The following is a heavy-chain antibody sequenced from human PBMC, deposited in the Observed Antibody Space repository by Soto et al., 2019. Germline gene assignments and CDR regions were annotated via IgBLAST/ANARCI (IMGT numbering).Heavy chain of an antibody. D-gene: IGHD1-26*01. Sequence: GSLRLSCAASGFTFSSYWMHWVRQAPGKGLVWVSRINSDGSSTSYADSVKGRFTISRDNAKNTLYQQMNSLRAEDTAVYYCARDGRDRVGATAHAFDIWGQGTMVTVSS. CDR1: GFTFSSYW. CDR2: INSDGSST. J-gene: IGHJ3*02. V-gene: IGHV3-74*01. CDR3: ARDGRDRVGATAHAFDI.